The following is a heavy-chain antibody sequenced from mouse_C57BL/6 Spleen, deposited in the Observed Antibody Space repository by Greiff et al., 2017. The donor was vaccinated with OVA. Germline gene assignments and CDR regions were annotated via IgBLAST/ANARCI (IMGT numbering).Heavy chain of an antibody. D-gene: IGHD1-1*01. V-gene: IGHV5-4*01. Sequence: EVNVVESGGGLVKPGGSLKLSCAASGFTFSSYAMSWVRQTPEKRLEWVATISDGGSYTYYPDNVKGRFTISRDNAKNNLYLQMSHLKSEDTAMYYCARDYYGSSYNYFDYWGQGTTLTVSS. CDR1: GFTFSSYA. CDR3: ARDYYGSSYNYFDY. J-gene: IGHJ2*01. CDR2: ISDGGSYT.